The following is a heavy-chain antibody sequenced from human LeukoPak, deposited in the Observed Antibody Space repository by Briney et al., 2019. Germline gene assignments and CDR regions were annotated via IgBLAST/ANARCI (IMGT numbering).Heavy chain of an antibody. CDR2: IYYSGST. CDR3: ARGETAMVTLPLAY. V-gene: IGHV4-31*03. Sequence: SQTLSLTCTVSGGSISSGGYYWSWIRQHPGKDLEWIGYIYYSGSTYYNPSLKSRVTISVDTSKNQFSLKLSSVTAADTAVYYCARGETAMVTLPLAYWGQGTLVTVSS. D-gene: IGHD5-18*01. J-gene: IGHJ4*02. CDR1: GGSISSGGYY.